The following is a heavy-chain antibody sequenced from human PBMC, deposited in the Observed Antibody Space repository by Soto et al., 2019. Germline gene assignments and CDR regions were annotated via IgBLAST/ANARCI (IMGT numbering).Heavy chain of an antibody. Sequence: XXTLSLTCTVSRGSISSYYWSWIRQPPGKGLEWIGXIYYSXSPNYNNSLKXXVTISVDXXKKQFSLKLSSVTAADTAVYYCARDGVSSWYDYWGQGTLVTVSS. J-gene: IGHJ4*02. V-gene: IGHV4-59*01. D-gene: IGHD6-13*01. CDR2: IYYSXSP. CDR1: RGSISSYY. CDR3: ARDGVSSWYDY.